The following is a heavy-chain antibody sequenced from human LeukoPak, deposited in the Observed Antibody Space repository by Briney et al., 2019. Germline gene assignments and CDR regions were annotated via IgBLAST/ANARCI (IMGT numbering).Heavy chain of an antibody. CDR1: GASISSYY. V-gene: IGHV4-59*08. CDR2: IYYSGST. Sequence: SETLSLTCTASGASISSYYWSWVRQPPGKGLEWIGFIYYSGSTNYNPSLKSRVTISVDTSKNQFSLKLSSVTAADTAVYYCARIKTTVTTVYFDLWGRGTLVTVSS. CDR3: ARIKTTVTTVYFDL. J-gene: IGHJ2*01. D-gene: IGHD4-17*01.